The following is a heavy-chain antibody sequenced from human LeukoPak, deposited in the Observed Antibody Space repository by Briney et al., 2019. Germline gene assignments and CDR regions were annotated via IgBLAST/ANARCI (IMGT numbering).Heavy chain of an antibody. Sequence: SETLSLTCTVSGGSISTFYWSWLRQPPGKGLEWIGYIYYSGSTNYNPSLKSRVNISVDTSKNQFSLRLSSVTAADTAVYYCAREDPQTTVPEGLDVWGQGTTVTVSS. J-gene: IGHJ6*02. CDR2: IYYSGST. D-gene: IGHD4-17*01. CDR3: AREDPQTTVPEGLDV. V-gene: IGHV4-59*01. CDR1: GGSISTFY.